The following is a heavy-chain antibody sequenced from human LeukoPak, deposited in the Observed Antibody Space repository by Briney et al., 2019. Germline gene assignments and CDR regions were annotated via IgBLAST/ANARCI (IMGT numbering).Heavy chain of an antibody. J-gene: IGHJ3*02. Sequence: PGGSLRLSCEASGFSFSSYNMDWVRQTPGKGLEWISSITTSSSYTFYADSVKGRFTISRDNARNSLYLQMNSLTAEDTAVYYCASLYYYDSRSDAFDIWGQGTMVTVSS. D-gene: IGHD3-22*01. CDR3: ASLYYYDSRSDAFDI. CDR1: GFSFSSYN. V-gene: IGHV3-21*01. CDR2: ITTSSSYT.